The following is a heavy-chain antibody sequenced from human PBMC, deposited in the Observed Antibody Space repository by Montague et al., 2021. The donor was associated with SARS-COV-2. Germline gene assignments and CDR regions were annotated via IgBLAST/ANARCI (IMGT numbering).Heavy chain of an antibody. CDR3: AREGITAAGKDFDY. CDR1: GFTFGSYA. J-gene: IGHJ4*02. CDR2: ISYDGTNE. D-gene: IGHD6-13*01. Sequence: SLRLSCAASGFTFGSYAMHWVRQAPGKGLEWVAVISYDGTNEYYADSVKGRFTISRDNSKNTLYLQMNSLRAEDTAVYYCAREGITAAGKDFDYWGQGTLVTVSP. V-gene: IGHV3-30*04.